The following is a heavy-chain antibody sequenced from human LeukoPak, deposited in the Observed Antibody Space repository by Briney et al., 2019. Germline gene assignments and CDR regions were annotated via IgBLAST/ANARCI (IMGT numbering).Heavy chain of an antibody. CDR3: AVGGSGSYYGRFDFDY. CDR1: GGTFSSYA. J-gene: IGHJ4*02. Sequence: SVKVSCKASGGTFSSYAISWVRQAPGQGLEWMGGIIPIFGTANYAQKFQGRVTITADESPSTAYMELSSLRSEDTAVYYCAVGGSGSYYGRFDFDYWGQGTLVTVCS. D-gene: IGHD1-26*01. CDR2: IIPIFGTA. V-gene: IGHV1-69*13.